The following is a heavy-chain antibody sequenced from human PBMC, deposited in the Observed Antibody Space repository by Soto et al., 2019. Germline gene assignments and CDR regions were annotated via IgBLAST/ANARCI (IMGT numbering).Heavy chain of an antibody. CDR1: GGSISSSAYS. J-gene: IGHJ3*02. CDR2: IYQSGST. D-gene: IGHD3-22*01. Sequence: PSETLSLTCTVSGGSISSSAYSWSWIRQTPGKGLEWIGFIYQSGSTYYNPSLKSRVTLSLDRPKNQISLKLTSVTAADTAVYFCARELLFYDSSGYSWDDAFDIWGQGTMVTVSS. CDR3: ARELLFYDSSGYSWDDAFDI. V-gene: IGHV4-30-2*01.